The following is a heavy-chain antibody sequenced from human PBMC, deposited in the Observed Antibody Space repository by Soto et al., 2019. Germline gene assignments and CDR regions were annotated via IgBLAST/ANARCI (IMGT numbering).Heavy chain of an antibody. J-gene: IGHJ4*02. CDR1: GYTFTSYG. Sequence: QVQLVQSGAEVKKPGASVKVSCKASGYTFTSYGISWVRQAPGQGLEGMGWISAYNGNTNYAQKLQGRVTMTKDTSTSTAYMELRSLRSDATAVYYCASGGGYSGSYYTLDYWGQGTLVTVSS. V-gene: IGHV1-18*01. CDR2: ISAYNGNT. D-gene: IGHD3-10*01. CDR3: ASGGGYSGSYYTLDY.